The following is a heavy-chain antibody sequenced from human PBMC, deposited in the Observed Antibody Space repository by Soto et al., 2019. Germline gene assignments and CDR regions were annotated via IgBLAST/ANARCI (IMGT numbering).Heavy chain of an antibody. Sequence: GASVKVSCKASGYTFTDYYIHWVRQAPGQGLEWMGRINPNRGGTNYAQNFQDWVTMTRDTSINTAYMELRSLRSDDTAVYYCARVEIPASGSGGPYYFAYWGQRTLVTVSS. V-gene: IGHV1-2*04. CDR1: GYTFTDYY. D-gene: IGHD6-13*01. CDR3: ARVEIPASGSGGPYYFAY. J-gene: IGHJ4*02. CDR2: INPNRGGT.